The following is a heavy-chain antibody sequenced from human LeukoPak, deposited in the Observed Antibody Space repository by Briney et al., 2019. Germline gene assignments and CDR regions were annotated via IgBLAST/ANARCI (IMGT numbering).Heavy chain of an antibody. J-gene: IGHJ6*02. D-gene: IGHD5-12*01. Sequence: GGSLRLSCAASGFTFSSYAMSWVRQAPGKGLEWVSAISGSGGSTYYAESVKGRFTISRDNSKTTLYLQMNSLRAEDTAVYYCAKDLSTKLRLDQNYYYGMDVWGQGTTVTVSS. CDR3: AKDLSTKLRLDQNYYYGMDV. V-gene: IGHV3-23*01. CDR1: GFTFSSYA. CDR2: ISGSGGST.